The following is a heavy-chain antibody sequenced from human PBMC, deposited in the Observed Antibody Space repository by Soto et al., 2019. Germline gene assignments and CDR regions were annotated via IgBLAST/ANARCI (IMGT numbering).Heavy chain of an antibody. D-gene: IGHD3-10*01. CDR2: VHYTGNT. J-gene: IGHJ5*02. Sequence: QVQLQVSGPGPVKPSETLTLTCTVSRASITSNYWSWIRQPPGKGLEWIGFVHYTGNTKYNPSLNGRVTLSMDTFYNQLSLHLTSVTAADTAVYYCARESAGSGRNHWFDPWGQGTLVTVSS. V-gene: IGHV4-59*01. CDR1: RASITSNY. CDR3: ARESAGSGRNHWFDP.